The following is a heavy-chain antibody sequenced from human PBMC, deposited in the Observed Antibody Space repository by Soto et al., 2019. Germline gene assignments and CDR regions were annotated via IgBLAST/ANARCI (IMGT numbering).Heavy chain of an antibody. Sequence: QMHLVESGGGVVQPRRSLTLSCVASGSTFTSYGLHWGRQAPGKGLEWVAVMWYDGSNKYYGDSVKGRFSISRDNSKNTVYLQMNSLRAEDTAVYYCARDRLLLAWIDYWGQGTLVSVSS. CDR2: MWYDGSNK. D-gene: IGHD3-10*01. J-gene: IGHJ4*02. CDR1: GSTFTSYG. CDR3: ARDRLLLAWIDY. V-gene: IGHV3-33*01.